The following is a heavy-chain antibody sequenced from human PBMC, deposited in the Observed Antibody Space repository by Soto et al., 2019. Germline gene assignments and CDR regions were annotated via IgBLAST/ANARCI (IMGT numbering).Heavy chain of an antibody. Sequence: SETPSLTCTVSGGSISSYYWSWIRQPPGKGLELIGYVYYSGSTNYNPSLRSRVNISVDTSKNQLSLKMSSVTAADTAVYYCARDPPHDPGDAFEIWGQGTMVTVSS. J-gene: IGHJ3*02. CDR2: VYYSGST. CDR1: GGSISSYY. D-gene: IGHD3-16*01. V-gene: IGHV4-59*01. CDR3: ARDPPHDPGDAFEI.